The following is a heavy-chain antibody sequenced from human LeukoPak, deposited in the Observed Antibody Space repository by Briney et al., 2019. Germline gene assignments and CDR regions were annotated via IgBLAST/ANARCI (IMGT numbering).Heavy chain of an antibody. D-gene: IGHD2-2*01. CDR3: ARTQLRGVY. V-gene: IGHV4-39*01. CDR2: IYYSGST. Sequence: SETLSLTCTVSGGSISSSSYYWGWIRQPPGKGLERIGSIYYSGSTYYNPSLKSRVTISVDTSKNQFSLKLSSVTAADTAVYYCARTQLRGVYWGQGTLVTVSS. J-gene: IGHJ4*02. CDR1: GGSISSSSYY.